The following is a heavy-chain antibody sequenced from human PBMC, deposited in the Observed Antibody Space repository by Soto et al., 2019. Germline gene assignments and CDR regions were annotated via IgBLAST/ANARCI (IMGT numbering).Heavy chain of an antibody. J-gene: IGHJ4*02. V-gene: IGHV3-23*01. CDR3: AKGATSSWYGGQFDC. CDR1: GFTFNTYA. CDR2: ISGSGGST. Sequence: EVQLLESGGGLVQPGGSLRLSCAASGFTFNTYAMNWVRQAPGKGLEWVSAISGSGGSTYYADSVKGRFTISRDNSKNTLYLQMNSLRAEDTAVYYCAKGATSSWYGGQFDCGGQGTQVTVSS. D-gene: IGHD6-13*01.